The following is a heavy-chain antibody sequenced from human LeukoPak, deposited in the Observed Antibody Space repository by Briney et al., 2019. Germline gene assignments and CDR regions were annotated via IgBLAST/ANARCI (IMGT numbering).Heavy chain of an antibody. V-gene: IGHV4-59*12. D-gene: IGHD2-8*01. CDR3: ARAALRYCTNGVCYRSAFDI. Sequence: SETLSLTCTASGGSISNYYWSWIRQPPGKGLEWVGYIYYSGSTRYNPSLKSRFTIAVDTSKNQFSLKLSSVTAADTAVYYCARAALRYCTNGVCYRSAFDIWGQGTMVTVSS. CDR2: IYYSGST. CDR1: GGSISNYY. J-gene: IGHJ3*02.